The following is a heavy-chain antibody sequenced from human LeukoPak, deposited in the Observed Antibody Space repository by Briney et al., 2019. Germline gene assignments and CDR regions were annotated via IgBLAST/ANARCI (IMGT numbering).Heavy chain of an antibody. J-gene: IGHJ3*02. Sequence: SETLSLTCTVSGGSISSYYWSWIRQPPGKGLEWIGYIYYSGSTNYNPSLKSRVTISVDTSKNQFSLKLSSVTAADTAVYYCAREWAENYYDSSGYSGDAFDIWGQGTMVTVSS. D-gene: IGHD3-22*01. CDR2: IYYSGST. CDR3: AREWAENYYDSSGYSGDAFDI. CDR1: GGSISSYY. V-gene: IGHV4-59*01.